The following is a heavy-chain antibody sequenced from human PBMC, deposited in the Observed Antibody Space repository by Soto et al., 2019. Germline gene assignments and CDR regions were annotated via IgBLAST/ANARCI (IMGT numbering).Heavy chain of an antibody. D-gene: IGHD2-15*01. CDR2: ISSSGSTI. CDR3: ARGPGYCSGGSCYYYYYYGMDV. Sequence: GGSLRLSCAASGFTFSSYEMNWVRQAPGKGLEWVSYISSSGSTIYYADSVKGRFTISRDNAKNSLYLQMKSLRAEDTAVYYCARGPGYCSGGSCYYYYYYGMDVWGQGTTVTGSS. J-gene: IGHJ6*02. V-gene: IGHV3-48*03. CDR1: GFTFSSYE.